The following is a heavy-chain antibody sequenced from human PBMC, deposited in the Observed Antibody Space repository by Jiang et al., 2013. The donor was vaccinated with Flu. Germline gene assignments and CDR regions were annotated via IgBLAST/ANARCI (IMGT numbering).Heavy chain of an antibody. V-gene: IGHV3-30*03. CDR3: ATYYGAENFDY. D-gene: IGHD4-17*01. Sequence: VQLVESGGGVVQPGRSLRLSCAASGFTFSSYGMHWVRQAPGKGLEWVAAISSDGRDKVYADSVRGRFPISRDNSENTLYLQMNSLRAEDTAVYYCATYYGAENFDYWGQGTLVTVSS. CDR2: ISSDGRDK. CDR1: GFTFSSYG. J-gene: IGHJ4*02.